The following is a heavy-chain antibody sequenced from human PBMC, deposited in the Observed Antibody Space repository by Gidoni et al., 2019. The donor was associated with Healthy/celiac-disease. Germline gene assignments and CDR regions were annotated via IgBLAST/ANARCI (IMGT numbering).Heavy chain of an antibody. CDR3: ARAGDFGVWFDP. V-gene: IGHV1-69*01. CDR2: IIPIFGTA. D-gene: IGHD3-10*01. J-gene: IGHJ5*02. Sequence: QVQLVQSGAEVKKPGSSVKVSCKASGGTFSSYAISWVRQAPGQGLEWMGGIIPIFGTANYAQKFQSRVTITANESTSTEYMELSSLRSEDTAVYYCARAGDFGVWFDPWGQGTLVTVSS. CDR1: GGTFSSYA.